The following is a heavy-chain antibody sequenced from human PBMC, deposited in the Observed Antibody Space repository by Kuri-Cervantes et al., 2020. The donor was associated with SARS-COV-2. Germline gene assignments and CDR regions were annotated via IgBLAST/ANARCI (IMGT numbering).Heavy chain of an antibody. V-gene: IGHV1-2*06. Sequence: ASVKVSCKASGYTFTGYYMHWVRQAPGQGLEWMGRINPNSGGTNYAQKFQGRVTMTRDTSISTAYMELSSLRSEDTAVYYCARDCKYDYSNYAGFDPWGQGTLVTVSS. CDR2: INPNSGGT. D-gene: IGHD4-11*01. CDR1: GYTFTGYY. J-gene: IGHJ5*02. CDR3: ARDCKYDYSNYAGFDP.